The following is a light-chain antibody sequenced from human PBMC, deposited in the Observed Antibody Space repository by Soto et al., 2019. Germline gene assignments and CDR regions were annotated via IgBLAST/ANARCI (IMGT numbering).Light chain of an antibody. CDR2: GAA. CDR1: QSVSGN. V-gene: IGKV3-15*01. Sequence: EIVMTQSPAILSVSPGERATLSCRASQSVSGNLAWYQQKPGQAPRLLISGAATRATGIPARFSGSGSGTEFSLTISILQSEDFAVYYCQQYNNWPFTFGPGTKVDIK. CDR3: QQYNNWPFT. J-gene: IGKJ3*01.